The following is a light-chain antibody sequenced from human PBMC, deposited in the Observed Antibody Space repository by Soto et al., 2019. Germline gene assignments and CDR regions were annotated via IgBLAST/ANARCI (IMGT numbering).Light chain of an antibody. Sequence: QSVLTQPASVSGSPGQSITISCTGTNSDVGNYIYVSWYQQRPGKGPKLMIYEVSNRPSGVPNRLSGSKSGNTASLTISGLQAEDEADYYCSSYTSNTTPFVFGTGTKVTV. CDR1: NSDVGNYIY. CDR3: SSYTSNTTPFV. V-gene: IGLV2-14*01. J-gene: IGLJ1*01. CDR2: EVS.